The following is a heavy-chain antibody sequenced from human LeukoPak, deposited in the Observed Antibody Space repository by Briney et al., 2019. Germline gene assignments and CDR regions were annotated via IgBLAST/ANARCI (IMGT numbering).Heavy chain of an antibody. J-gene: IGHJ4*02. Sequence: SVKVSCKASGGTFSSYAISWVRQAPGQGLEWMGRIIPILGIANYAQKFQGRVTITADKSTSTAYMELSSLRSEDTAVYYCAKQSAVVVVAAPFDYWGQGTLVTVSS. CDR1: GGTFSSYA. D-gene: IGHD2-15*01. CDR3: AKQSAVVVVAAPFDY. CDR2: IIPILGIA. V-gene: IGHV1-69*04.